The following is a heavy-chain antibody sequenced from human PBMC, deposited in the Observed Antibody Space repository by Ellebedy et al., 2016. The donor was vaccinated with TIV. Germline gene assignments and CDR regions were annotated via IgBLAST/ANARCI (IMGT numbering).Heavy chain of an antibody. CDR3: ARRIAVAGFDP. J-gene: IGHJ5*02. CDR1: GFSVRSAY. CDR2: IYSGGET. V-gene: IGHV3-53*01. D-gene: IGHD6-19*01. Sequence: GESLKISCAASGFSVRSAYVTWVRQAPGKGLDWVSIIYSGGETFYADSVKGRFTISRDNSKSTLYLQMNSLRAEDTAVYYCARRIAVAGFDPWGQGTLVTVSS.